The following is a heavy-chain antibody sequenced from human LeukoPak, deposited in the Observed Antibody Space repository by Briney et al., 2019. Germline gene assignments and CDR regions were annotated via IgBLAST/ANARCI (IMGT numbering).Heavy chain of an antibody. Sequence: PSETLSLTCAVYGGSFSGYYWSWIRQPPGKGLEWIGEINHSGSTNYNPSLKSRVTTSVDTSKNQFSLKLSSVTAVDTAVYYCARDGLSSGWSFDYWGQGTLVTVSS. CDR2: INHSGST. CDR1: GGSFSGYY. D-gene: IGHD6-19*01. CDR3: ARDGLSSGWSFDY. J-gene: IGHJ4*02. V-gene: IGHV4-34*01.